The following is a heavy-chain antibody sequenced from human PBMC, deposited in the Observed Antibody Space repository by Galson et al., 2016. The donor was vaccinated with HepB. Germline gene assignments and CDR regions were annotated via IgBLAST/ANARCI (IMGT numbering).Heavy chain of an antibody. CDR2: IIPIFGTV. CDR1: GDSFSSYS. CDR3: ARDVCGGTVISCLDF. J-gene: IGHJ4*02. V-gene: IGHV1-69*13. Sequence: SVKVSCKVSGDSFSSYSISWVRQAPGQGLEWMGGIIPIFGTVNYAQNFLDRATITADESTTAAYMELRSLCSEDTAMDFCARDVCGGTVISCLDFWGQGTLVTVSS. D-gene: IGHD3-10*01.